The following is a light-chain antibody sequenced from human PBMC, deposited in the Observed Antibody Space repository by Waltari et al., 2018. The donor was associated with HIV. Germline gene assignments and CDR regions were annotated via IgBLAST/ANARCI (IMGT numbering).Light chain of an antibody. CDR3: QQYDNWPLIT. CDR2: DAS. Sequence: VLTQSPVTLSLSPGQRATLPCRASQSLNNYLAWYQQKPGQAPRPLIYDASNRATGIPARFSGSGSGTDFTLTISNLEPEDFAVYFCQQYDNWPLITLGPGTKVDV. CDR1: QSLNNY. V-gene: IGKV3-11*01. J-gene: IGKJ3*01.